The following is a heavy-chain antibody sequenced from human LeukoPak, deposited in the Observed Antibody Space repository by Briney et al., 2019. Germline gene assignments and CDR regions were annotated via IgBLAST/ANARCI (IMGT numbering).Heavy chain of an antibody. CDR3: ARDHRSPVMAEPGGMDV. CDR2: IYYSGST. J-gene: IGHJ6*02. V-gene: IGHV4-30-4*01. CDR1: GGSISSGDYY. Sequence: SETLSLTCTVSGGSISSGDYYWSWIRQPPGKGLEWIGYIYYSGSTYYNPSLKSRVTISVDTSKNQFSLKLSSVTAADTAVYYCARDHRSPVMAEPGGMDVWGQGTTVTVSS. D-gene: IGHD3-16*01.